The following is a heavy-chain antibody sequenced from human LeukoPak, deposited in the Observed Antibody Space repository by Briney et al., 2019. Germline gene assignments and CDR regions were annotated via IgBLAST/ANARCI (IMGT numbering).Heavy chain of an antibody. D-gene: IGHD1-1*01. J-gene: IGHJ4*02. CDR2: HNWYDDK. CDR3: ALIHSERPFYY. CDR1: GFSLSTSGVG. V-gene: IGHV2-5*01. Sequence: SGPTLVNPTQTLTLTCTFSGFSLSTSGVGVGWIRQPPGKALERLAPHNWYDDKPYTPAMKSRLTNTKDTSKNQVVLTMTNMDPVDIATYYCALIHSERPFYYWGQGTLVTVSS.